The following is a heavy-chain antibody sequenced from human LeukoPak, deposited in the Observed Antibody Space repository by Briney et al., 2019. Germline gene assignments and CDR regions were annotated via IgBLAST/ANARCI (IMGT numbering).Heavy chain of an antibody. CDR1: GGSFNGFY. V-gene: IGHV4-34*01. CDR3: ASRILRFLDPYTVIRY. Sequence: SETLSLTCAVHGGSFNGFYWTWMRQAPGKGPEWIGEINHSRGTSYTASLKSRVTISVDTSKNQFSLKLSSVTAADTAVYYCASRILRFLDPYTVIRYWGQGTLVTASS. CDR2: INHSRGT. J-gene: IGHJ4*02. D-gene: IGHD3-3*01.